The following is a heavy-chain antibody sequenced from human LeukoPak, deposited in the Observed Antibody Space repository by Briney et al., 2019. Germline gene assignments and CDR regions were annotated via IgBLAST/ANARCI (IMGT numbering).Heavy chain of an antibody. D-gene: IGHD2-2*01. CDR2: ISAYNGNT. V-gene: IGHV1-18*01. CDR3: ARAGIVVVPAAISEVGLWFDP. J-gene: IGHJ5*02. Sequence: ASVNVSCKASGYTFTSYGISWVRQAPGQGLEWMGWISAYNGNTNYAQKLQGRVTMTTDTSTSTAYMELRSLRSDDTAVYYCARAGIVVVPAAISEVGLWFDPWGQGTLVTVSS. CDR1: GYTFTSYG.